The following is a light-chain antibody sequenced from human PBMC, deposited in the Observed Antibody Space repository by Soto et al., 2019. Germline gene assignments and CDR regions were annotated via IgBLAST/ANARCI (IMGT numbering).Light chain of an antibody. J-gene: IGKJ4*01. V-gene: IGKV1-39*01. CDR2: GAC. Sequence: HMTDSPSSLSASVVDRVTITFLSSQSIDIFLNWHHQRPGRDHNHLIYGACTLQNGVASRFSGSGSGTDFSLTISSLQPEDFGTDYCQQSYSAPPLTLGAGTKVDIK. CDR3: QQSYSAPPLT. CDR1: QSIDIF.